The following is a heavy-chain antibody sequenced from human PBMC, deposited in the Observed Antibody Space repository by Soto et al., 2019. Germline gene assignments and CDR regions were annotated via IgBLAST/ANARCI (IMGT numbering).Heavy chain of an antibody. Sequence: PGGSLRLSCAASGFTFSSYAMSWVRQAPGKGLEWVSAISGSGGSTYYADSVKGRFTISRDNSKNTLYLQMNSLRAEDTAVYYCAKVQAVYGSGSYFDAFDIWGQGTMVT. CDR3: AKVQAVYGSGSYFDAFDI. CDR2: ISGSGGST. V-gene: IGHV3-23*01. D-gene: IGHD3-10*01. CDR1: GFTFSSYA. J-gene: IGHJ3*02.